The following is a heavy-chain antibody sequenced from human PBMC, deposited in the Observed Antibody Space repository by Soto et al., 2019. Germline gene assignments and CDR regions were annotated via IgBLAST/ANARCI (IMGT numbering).Heavy chain of an antibody. CDR3: ARVYYGMDV. CDR1: GGSFSGYY. CDR2: INHSGST. J-gene: IGHJ6*02. V-gene: IGHV4-34*01. Sequence: SETLSLTCAVYGGSFSGYYWSWIRQPPGKGLEWIGEINHSGSTNYNPSLKSRVTISVDTSKNQFSPKLSSVTAADTAVYYCARVYYGMDVWGQGTTVTVSS.